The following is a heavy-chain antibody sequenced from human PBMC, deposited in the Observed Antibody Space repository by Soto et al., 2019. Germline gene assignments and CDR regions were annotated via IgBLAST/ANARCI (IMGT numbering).Heavy chain of an antibody. CDR2: IYHSGST. J-gene: IGHJ4*02. CDR1: GYSISSGYY. D-gene: IGHD6-19*01. Sequence: SETLSLTCTVSGYSISSGYYWGWIRQPPGKGLEWIGSIYHSGSTYYNPSLKSRVTISVDTSKNQFSLKLSSVTAADTAVYYCARLTNYSSGWYYFDYWGQGTLVTVSS. V-gene: IGHV4-38-2*02. CDR3: ARLTNYSSGWYYFDY.